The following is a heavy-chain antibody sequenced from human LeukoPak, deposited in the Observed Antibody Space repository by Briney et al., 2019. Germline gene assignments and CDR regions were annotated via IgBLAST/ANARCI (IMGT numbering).Heavy chain of an antibody. CDR2: ITGSRGRT. CDR1: GFTLNTFT. V-gene: IGHV3-23*01. CDR3: ARSMRSSTSLYYYYYGMDV. D-gene: IGHD2-2*01. Sequence: GGSLRPSCAASGFTLNTFTMIWVRQAPGKGLEWVSSITGSRGRTYYVDSVKGRFTISRDNAKNSLYLQMNSLRAEDTAVYYCARSMRSSTSLYYYYYGMDVWGQGTTVTVSS. J-gene: IGHJ6*02.